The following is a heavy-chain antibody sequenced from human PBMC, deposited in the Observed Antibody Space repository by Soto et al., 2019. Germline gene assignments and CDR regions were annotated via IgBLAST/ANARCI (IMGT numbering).Heavy chain of an antibody. J-gene: IGHJ6*02. CDR3: ARDGASSGWPPDYYYYGMDV. Sequence: ASVKVSCKASGYTFTSYGISLVRQAPGQGLEWMGWISAYNGNTNYAQKLQGRVTMTTDTSTSTAYMELRSLRSDDTAVYYCARDGASSGWPPDYYYYGMDVWGQGTTVTVSS. D-gene: IGHD6-19*01. V-gene: IGHV1-18*01. CDR2: ISAYNGNT. CDR1: GYTFTSYG.